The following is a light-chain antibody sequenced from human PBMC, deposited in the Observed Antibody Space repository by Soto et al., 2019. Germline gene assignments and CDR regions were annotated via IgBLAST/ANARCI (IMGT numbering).Light chain of an antibody. CDR1: QDIKTY. V-gene: IGKV1-9*01. Sequence: IQLTQSPSSLSASVGDRVSITCRASQDIKTYLAWYQQKQGKAPKLLISGTFTLQSGVPSRFNGSGSGTDFTLTISRLQPEDFATYYCQQSYSTPNTFGGGTKVEIK. CDR3: QQSYSTPNT. CDR2: GTF. J-gene: IGKJ4*01.